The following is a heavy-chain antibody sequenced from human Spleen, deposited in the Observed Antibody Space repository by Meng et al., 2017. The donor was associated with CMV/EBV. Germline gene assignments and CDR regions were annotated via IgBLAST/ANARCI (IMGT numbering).Heavy chain of an antibody. CDR2: IYTGGST. CDR1: GYTVSSNY. D-gene: IGHD3-10*01. V-gene: IGHV3-66*02. Sequence: GEYLKTSCAASGYTVSSNYMSWVRPAPGKGLEWVSVIYTGGSTYYGDSVKGRFTISRDNSKNTLYLQVNSLRAEDAAVYYCARRGSTHLYYGMDVWGQGTTVTVSS. J-gene: IGHJ6*02. CDR3: ARRGSTHLYYGMDV.